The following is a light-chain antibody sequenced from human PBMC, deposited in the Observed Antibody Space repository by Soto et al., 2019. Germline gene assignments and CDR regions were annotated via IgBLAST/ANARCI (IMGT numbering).Light chain of an antibody. CDR3: QVWRSTGDPTV. CDR2: DDR. CDR1: HIASYS. V-gene: IGLV3-21*02. Sequence: SYELTQPPSVSVAPGQSARIFCAGDHIASYSVHWYQQQPGQVPVVAVYDDRDRPSGIPERFSGSTYANTATLTISRVEAGEVGGYYCQVWRSTGDPTVVGAGTQLTVL. J-gene: IGLJ3*02.